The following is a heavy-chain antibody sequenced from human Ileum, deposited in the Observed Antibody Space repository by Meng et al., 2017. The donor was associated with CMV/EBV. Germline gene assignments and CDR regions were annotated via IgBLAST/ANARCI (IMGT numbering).Heavy chain of an antibody. D-gene: IGHD7-27*01. CDR2: ISAYNGNT. J-gene: IGHJ4*02. CDR1: GYTFTSYG. CDR3: ARARPSNWGFVGSDY. Sequence: ASVKVSCKASGYTFTSYGISWVRQAPGQGLEWMGWISAYNGNTNYAQKLQGRVTMTTDTSTRTAYMELRSLRSDDTAVYYCARARPSNWGFVGSDYWGQGTLVTVSS. V-gene: IGHV1-18*01.